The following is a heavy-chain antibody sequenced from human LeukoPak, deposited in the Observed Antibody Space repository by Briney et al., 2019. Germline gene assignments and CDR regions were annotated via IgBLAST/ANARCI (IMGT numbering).Heavy chain of an antibody. Sequence: PGGSLRLSCVASGFIFSNYWMHWVRQAPGKGLVWVSRINSDGITSTYADSVKGRFTISRDNAKNTLYLQMNSLRAEDTAVYYCARETAVSGGVFFDYWGQGTLVTVSS. CDR1: GFIFSNYW. CDR2: INSDGITS. J-gene: IGHJ4*02. CDR3: ARETAVSGGVFFDY. V-gene: IGHV3-74*01. D-gene: IGHD1-14*01.